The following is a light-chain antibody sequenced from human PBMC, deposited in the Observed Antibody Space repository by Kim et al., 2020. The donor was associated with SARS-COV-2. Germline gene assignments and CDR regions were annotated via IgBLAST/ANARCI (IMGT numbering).Light chain of an antibody. CDR3: SSYTGSNTLI. CDR2: DVS. V-gene: IGLV2-8*01. Sequence: GQSVTISYTGTNSDLGRYNYVTWYQEHPGRAPKLMIYDVSRRPSGVPDRFSGSKSGNTASLTVSGLQAEDEADYYCSSYTGSNTLIFGGGTQLTVL. J-gene: IGLJ2*01. CDR1: NSDLGRYNY.